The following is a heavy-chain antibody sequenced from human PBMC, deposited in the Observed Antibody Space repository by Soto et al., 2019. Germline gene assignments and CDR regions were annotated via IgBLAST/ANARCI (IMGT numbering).Heavy chain of an antibody. D-gene: IGHD6-19*01. Sequence: QVHLVQSGAEVKKPGASVKVSCKTSGYPFPSFEVHWVRQAPGQRPEWMGGISNAGSGSTKYSQKFQDRLTITGDRRATTVYMSLSSLTSEDTAIYYCARESSHYRAFFQNRGQGTLVTVSA. CDR1: GYPFPSFE. J-gene: IGHJ4*02. V-gene: IGHV1-3*01. CDR2: ISNAGSGST. CDR3: ARESSHYRAFFQN.